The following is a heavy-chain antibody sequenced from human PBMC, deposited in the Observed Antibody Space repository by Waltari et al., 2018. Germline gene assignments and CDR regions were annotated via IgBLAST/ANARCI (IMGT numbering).Heavy chain of an antibody. J-gene: IGHJ3*02. Sequence: EVQLVESGGGVVRPGGSLRLSCAASGFTFDDYGMSWVRQAPGKGRGWFSDINWNGGSTGYADSVKGRFTISRDSAKTSLYLQMNSLRAEDTALYYCATVPGIATSGNDGIDIWGQGTMVTVSS. CDR2: INWNGGST. CDR1: GFTFDDYG. CDR3: ATVPGIATSGNDGIDI. D-gene: IGHD6-13*01. V-gene: IGHV3-20*04.